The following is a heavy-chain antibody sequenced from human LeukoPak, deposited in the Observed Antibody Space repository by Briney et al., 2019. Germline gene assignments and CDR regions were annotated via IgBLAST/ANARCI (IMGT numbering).Heavy chain of an antibody. D-gene: IGHD3-22*01. CDR1: GGSFSGYY. CDR2: MNPSGST. Sequence: SETLSLTCAAYGGSFSGYYWTWIRQTPEKGLEWIGEMNPSGSTSYDPSLKSRVTISVDTSKNQFSLKLSSVTAADTAVYYCARGRQDVTMIVVVMTAVSYYLDVWGKGTTVTVS. CDR3: ARGRQDVTMIVVVMTAVSYYLDV. J-gene: IGHJ6*03. V-gene: IGHV4-34*01.